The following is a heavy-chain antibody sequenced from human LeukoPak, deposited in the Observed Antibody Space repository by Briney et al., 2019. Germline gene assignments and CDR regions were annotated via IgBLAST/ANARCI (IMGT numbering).Heavy chain of an antibody. CDR1: GFTFSSYE. D-gene: IGHD6-13*01. CDR3: AKSFGPVIAAAGTGAD. CDR2: ISGSGVNT. Sequence: GGSLRLSCAASGFTFSSYEMNWVRQAPGQGLEWVSAISGSGVNTYYADSVTGRFTISRDNSKNTLYLQMNSLRAEDTAVYYCAKSFGPVIAAAGTGADWGQGILVTVSS. V-gene: IGHV3-23*01. J-gene: IGHJ4*02.